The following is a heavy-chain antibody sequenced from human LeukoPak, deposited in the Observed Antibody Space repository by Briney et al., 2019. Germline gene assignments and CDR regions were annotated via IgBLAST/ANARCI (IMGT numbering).Heavy chain of an antibody. CDR2: ISDGGGGA. V-gene: IGHV3-23*01. D-gene: IGHD1-26*01. J-gene: IGHJ4*02. CDR1: GFTVSSNY. Sequence: GGSLRLSCAASGFTVSSNYMSWVRQAPGKGLEGVSGISDGGGGAYYADSVKGRFTVSRDNSKNTLFLQMRSLRAEDTALYYCAKVRYSENYYDYWGQGTLVTVSS. CDR3: AKVRYSENYYDY.